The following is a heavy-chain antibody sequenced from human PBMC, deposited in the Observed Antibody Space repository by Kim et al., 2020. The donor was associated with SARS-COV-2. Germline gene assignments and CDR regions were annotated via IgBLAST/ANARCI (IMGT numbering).Heavy chain of an antibody. CDR2: ISWNSGSI. Sequence: GGSLRLSCAASGFTFDDYAMHWVRQAPGKGLEWVSGISWNSGSIGYADSVKGRFTISRDNAKNSLYLQMNSLRAEDTALYYCAKVGDGDGYNYPRDNYGMDVRGQGTTVTVSS. CDR3: AKVGDGDGYNYPRDNYGMDV. J-gene: IGHJ6*02. CDR1: GFTFDDYA. D-gene: IGHD5-12*01. V-gene: IGHV3-9*01.